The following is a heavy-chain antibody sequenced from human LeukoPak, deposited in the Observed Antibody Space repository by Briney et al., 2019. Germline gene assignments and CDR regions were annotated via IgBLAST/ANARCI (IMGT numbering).Heavy chain of an antibody. V-gene: IGHV3-30-3*01. CDR2: ISYDGSNK. D-gene: IGHD3-22*01. CDR3: ARYTYYDSSGYFDY. CDR1: GFTFNRCW. Sequence: GGSRRLSCVVSGFTFNRCWMNWVRQAPGKGLEWVAVISYDGSNKYYADSVKGRFTISRDNSKNTLYLQMNSLRAEDTAVYYCARYTYYDSSGYFDYWGQGTLVTVSS. J-gene: IGHJ4*02.